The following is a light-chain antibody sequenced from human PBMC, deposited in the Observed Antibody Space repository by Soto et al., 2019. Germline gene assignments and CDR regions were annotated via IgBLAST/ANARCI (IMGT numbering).Light chain of an antibody. V-gene: IGKV3-11*01. CDR2: DAS. CDR3: QQRSNWPLYS. Sequence: EIVLTQSPAFLSLSPGERATLSCRASQSVSNFLAWYQQKPGQAPRLLIFDASNRATGIPARFSGIGSGTDFTLTISGLEPEDFAVYYCQQRSNWPLYSFGQGTKLEIK. CDR1: QSVSNF. J-gene: IGKJ2*03.